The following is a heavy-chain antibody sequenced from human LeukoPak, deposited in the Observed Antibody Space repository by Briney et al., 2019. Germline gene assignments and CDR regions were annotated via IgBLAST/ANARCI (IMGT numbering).Heavy chain of an antibody. V-gene: IGHV4-34*01. D-gene: IGHD1-7*01. CDR2: INHSGST. CDR3: AKSTGTTHYYGMDV. CDR1: GGSFSGYY. Sequence: SETLSLTCAVYGGSFSGYYWSWIRQPPGKGLEWIGEINHSGSTNYNPSLKSRVTISVDRSKNQFSLKLSSVTAADTAVYYCAKSTGTTHYYGMDVWGQGTTVTVSS. J-gene: IGHJ6*02.